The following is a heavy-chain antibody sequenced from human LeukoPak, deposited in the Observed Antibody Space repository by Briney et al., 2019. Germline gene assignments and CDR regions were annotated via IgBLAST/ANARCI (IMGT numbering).Heavy chain of an antibody. D-gene: IGHD6-13*01. CDR2: LSFDGSNK. Sequence: GGSLRLSCVVTGITLTTYTLYWVRQAPGKGLEWVAVLSFDGSNKFYADSVKGRFTISRDNSKNALYLQMNSLRAEDTAVYYCARESIAAASDYWGQGTLVTVSS. J-gene: IGHJ4*02. CDR1: GITLTTYT. CDR3: ARESIAAASDY. V-gene: IGHV3-30-3*01.